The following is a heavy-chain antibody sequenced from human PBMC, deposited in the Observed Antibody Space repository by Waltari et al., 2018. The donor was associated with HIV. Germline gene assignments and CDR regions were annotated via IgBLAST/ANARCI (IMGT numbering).Heavy chain of an antibody. V-gene: IGHV4-34*01. CDR2: INHSGST. Sequence: QVQLQQWGAGLLKPSETLSLTCAVYGGSFSGYYWSWIRQPPGKGLEWIGEINHSGSTNYNPSLKSRVTISVDTSKNQFSLKLSSVTAADTAVYYCAREVVVVPAARRRDYWGQGTLVTVSS. CDR1: GGSFSGYY. CDR3: AREVVVVPAARRRDY. J-gene: IGHJ4*02. D-gene: IGHD2-2*01.